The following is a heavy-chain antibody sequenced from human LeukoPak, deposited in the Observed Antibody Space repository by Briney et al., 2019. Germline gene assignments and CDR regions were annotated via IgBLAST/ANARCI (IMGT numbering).Heavy chain of an antibody. D-gene: IGHD3-22*01. Sequence: SGGSLRPSCAASGFTFSSSAMSWVRQPPGKGLEWVSAISSSGAITYYADPVKGRFTISRDNSKNTLYLQMNSLRAEDTAVYYCARGTMDGGQYYYDSSGGQGTLVTVSS. CDR1: GFTFSSSA. V-gene: IGHV3-23*01. CDR3: ARGTMDGGQYYYDSS. J-gene: IGHJ4*02. CDR2: ISSSGAIT.